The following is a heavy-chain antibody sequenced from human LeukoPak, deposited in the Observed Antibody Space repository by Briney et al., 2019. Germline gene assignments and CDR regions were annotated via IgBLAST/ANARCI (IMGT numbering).Heavy chain of an antibody. D-gene: IGHD5-24*01. J-gene: IGHJ4*02. V-gene: IGHV3-48*01. CDR1: GFTFSDYS. Sequence: PGRSLRLSCAASGFTFSDYSMNWVRQAPGKGLEWISYIGIDSGNTNYADSVKGRLTISGDKAKNSLYLQMNSLRVEDTAVYYCARDYKYAFDNWGQGTLVTVSS. CDR3: ARDYKYAFDN. CDR2: IGIDSGNT.